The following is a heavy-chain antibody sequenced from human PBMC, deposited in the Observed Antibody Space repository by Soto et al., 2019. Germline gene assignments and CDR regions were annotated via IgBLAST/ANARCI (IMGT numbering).Heavy chain of an antibody. CDR3: TTGSTMVRGVIITFYYYYGMDV. J-gene: IGHJ6*02. Sequence: VGSLRLSCAASGFTFSNAWMSWVRQAPGKGLEWVGRIKSKTDGGTTDYAAPVKGRFTISRDDSKNTLYLQMNSLKTEDTAVYYCTTGSTMVRGVIITFYYYYGMDVWGQGTTVTVSS. D-gene: IGHD3-10*01. V-gene: IGHV3-15*01. CDR2: IKSKTDGGTT. CDR1: GFTFSNAW.